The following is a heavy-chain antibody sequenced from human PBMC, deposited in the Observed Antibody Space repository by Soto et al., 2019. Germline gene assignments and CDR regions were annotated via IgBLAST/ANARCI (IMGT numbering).Heavy chain of an antibody. D-gene: IGHD6-6*01. CDR3: ARHRIAARLMGWFDP. V-gene: IGHV4-39*01. J-gene: IGHJ5*02. CDR1: GGSISSSSYY. CDR2: IYYSGST. Sequence: PSETLSLTCTVSGGSISSSSYYWGWIRQPPGKGLEWIGSIYYSGSTYYNPSLKSRVTISADTSKNQFSLKLSSVTAADTAVYYCARHRIAARLMGWFDPWGQGTLVTVSS.